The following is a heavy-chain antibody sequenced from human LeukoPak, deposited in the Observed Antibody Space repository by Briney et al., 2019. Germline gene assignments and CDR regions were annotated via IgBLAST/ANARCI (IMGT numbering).Heavy chain of an antibody. D-gene: IGHD7-27*01. V-gene: IGHV3-48*03. CDR1: GFTFSSYE. Sequence: QPGGSLRLSCAASGFTFSSYEMNWVRQAPGKGLEWVSYISSSGFTIYYADSVKGRFTISRDNAKNSLYLQMNSLRAEDTAVYYCARTGNYMDVWGKGTTVTVSS. CDR3: ARTGNYMDV. J-gene: IGHJ6*03. CDR2: ISSSGFTI.